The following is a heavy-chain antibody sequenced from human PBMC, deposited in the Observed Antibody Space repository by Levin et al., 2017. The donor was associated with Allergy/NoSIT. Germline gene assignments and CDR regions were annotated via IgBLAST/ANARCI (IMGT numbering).Heavy chain of an antibody. Sequence: SETLSLTCTVSGVSISSGGYYWSWIRQHPGKGLEWIAYIYYSGTSYYNPSLKSRVTISVDTSKNQFSLKLSAVTAADTAVYYCARGSSYAFWSGFDIWGQGTMVTVSS. CDR1: GVSISSGGYY. V-gene: IGHV4-31*03. CDR3: ARGSSYAFWSGFDI. D-gene: IGHD3-3*01. J-gene: IGHJ3*02. CDR2: IYYSGTS.